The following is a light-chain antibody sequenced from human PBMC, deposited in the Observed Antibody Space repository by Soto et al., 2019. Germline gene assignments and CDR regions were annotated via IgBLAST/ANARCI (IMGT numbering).Light chain of an antibody. Sequence: SRARSTLSASVGDRVAITFRASQSVDRYLAWYQQKPDQAPRLLIYDASYRATGIPARFSGSGSGTDFTLTISSLEPEDFAIYYCQPRSNYIPFGQGKRPAIK. CDR2: DAS. CDR3: QPRSNYIP. J-gene: IGKJ5*01. V-gene: IGKV3-11*01. CDR1: QSVDRY.